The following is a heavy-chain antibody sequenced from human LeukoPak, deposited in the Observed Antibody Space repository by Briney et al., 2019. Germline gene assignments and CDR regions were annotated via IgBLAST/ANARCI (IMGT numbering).Heavy chain of an antibody. CDR3: ARDLSSWSNSNYFDY. J-gene: IGHJ4*02. D-gene: IGHD6-13*01. CDR2: INSDGSST. CDR1: GFTFDDYG. V-gene: IGHV3-74*01. Sequence: GGSLRLSCAASGFTFDDYGMSWVRQAPGKGLVWVSRINSDGSSTRYADSVKGRFTISRDNTKNTLYLQMNSLRAEDTAVYYCARDLSSWSNSNYFDYWGQGTLVTVSS.